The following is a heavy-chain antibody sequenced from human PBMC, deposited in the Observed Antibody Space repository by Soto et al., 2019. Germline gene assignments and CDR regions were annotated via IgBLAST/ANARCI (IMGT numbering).Heavy chain of an antibody. CDR1: GFTLSYYN. V-gene: IGHV3-48*01. D-gene: IGHD6-13*01. J-gene: IGHJ4*02. CDR2: ISSSSSTI. CDR3: ARDGDGSSWPFDY. Sequence: GGSLRLSCAASGFTLSYYNMNWVRQAPARGLEWVSYISSSSSTIYYADSVKGRFTISRDNASNSLYLQMNSLRAEDTAVYYCARDGDGSSWPFDYWGQGTLVTVSS.